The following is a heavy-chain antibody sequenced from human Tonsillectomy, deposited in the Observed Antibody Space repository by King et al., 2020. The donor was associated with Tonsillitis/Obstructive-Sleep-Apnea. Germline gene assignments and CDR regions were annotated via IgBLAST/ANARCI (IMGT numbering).Heavy chain of an antibody. J-gene: IGHJ4*02. CDR2: ISAHNGHT. D-gene: IGHD3-22*01. CDR1: GYTFTNYG. V-gene: IGHV1-18*01. Sequence: HVQLVESGAEVKKPGASVKVSCKASGYTFTNYGISWVRQAPGQGLEWMAWISAHNGHTNYAQKFQGRVTMTTDASTSTAYMELRSLRSDDTAVYYCARDSMSHYYDSSAYYTFHYWGQGTLVTVSS. CDR3: ARDSMSHYYDSSAYYTFHY.